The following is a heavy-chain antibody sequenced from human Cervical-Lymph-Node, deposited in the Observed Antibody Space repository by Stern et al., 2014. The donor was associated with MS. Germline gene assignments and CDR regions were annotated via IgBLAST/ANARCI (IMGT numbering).Heavy chain of an antibody. CDR3: ASPNYDTSGYYQET. CDR1: GYIFTSQW. CDR2: IYPGDSDS. J-gene: IGHJ4*02. Sequence: VQLVQSGAEVRKPGESLKISCKTSGYIFTSQWVGWLRQMPGQGLEWMGVIYPGDSDSRYSPSFQGHVTISADKSTPTAYLQWSSLRASDTAMYYCASPNYDTSGYYQETWGQGTLVTVSS. V-gene: IGHV5-51*03. D-gene: IGHD3-22*01.